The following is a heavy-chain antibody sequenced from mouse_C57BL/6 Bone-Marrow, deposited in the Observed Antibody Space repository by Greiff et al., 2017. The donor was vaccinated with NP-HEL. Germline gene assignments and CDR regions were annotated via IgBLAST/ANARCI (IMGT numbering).Heavy chain of an antibody. Sequence: VQLQQSGPELVKPGASVKISCKASGYTFTDYYMNWVKQSHGKSLEWIGDINPNNGGTSYNQKFKGKATLTVDKSSSTAYMELRSLTSEYSAVYYCARFITAVVGGGYWVQGTTLTVSS. D-gene: IGHD1-1*01. CDR3: ARFITAVVGGGY. V-gene: IGHV1-26*01. CDR1: GYTFTDYY. CDR2: INPNNGGT. J-gene: IGHJ2*01.